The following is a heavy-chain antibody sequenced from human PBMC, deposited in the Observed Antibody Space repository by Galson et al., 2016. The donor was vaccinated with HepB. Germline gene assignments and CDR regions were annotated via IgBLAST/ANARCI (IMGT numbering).Heavy chain of an antibody. CDR2: IIPIFGTA. Sequence: KVSCKASGGSFSSYGITWVRQAPGQGLEWMGGIIPIFGTANSAQKFQGRVTITADESTSTAYMELSSLRSEDTAVYYCARDPNYYGSGTYHTWGQGTLVTVSS. J-gene: IGHJ5*02. V-gene: IGHV1-69*01. D-gene: IGHD3-10*01. CDR1: GGSFSSYG. CDR3: ARDPNYYGSGTYHT.